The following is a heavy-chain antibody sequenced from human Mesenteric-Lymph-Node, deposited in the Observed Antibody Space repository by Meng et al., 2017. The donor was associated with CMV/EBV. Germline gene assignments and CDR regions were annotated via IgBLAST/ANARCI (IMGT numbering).Heavy chain of an antibody. CDR3: SSGTSSDILTGYFDY. J-gene: IGHJ4*02. Sequence: QLPLGGGGAVMPMRPLSFSLAVFVCSLSVYDYYWIRTPPATGLGWIGISKHSESTTYNPTFTRGILISIYTSTTQISLNMSSVTAADAAVYVCSSGTSSDILTGYFDYWGQGALVTVSS. D-gene: IGHD3-9*01. V-gene: IGHV4-34*01. CDR1: VCSLSVYD. CDR2: SKHSEST.